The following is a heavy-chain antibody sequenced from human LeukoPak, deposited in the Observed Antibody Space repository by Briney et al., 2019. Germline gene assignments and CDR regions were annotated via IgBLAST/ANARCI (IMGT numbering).Heavy chain of an antibody. Sequence: SETLSLTCTVSGGSISNYYWSWLRQPPGKGLEWIGYIHTSGSTNYNPSLKSRVTISVDTSKNQFSLRLSSVTAADTAMYFCARAYSRSYSHFDDWGQGTLVTVS. V-gene: IGHV4-4*09. J-gene: IGHJ4*02. CDR2: IHTSGST. CDR1: GGSISNYY. CDR3: ARAYSRSYSHFDD. D-gene: IGHD1-26*01.